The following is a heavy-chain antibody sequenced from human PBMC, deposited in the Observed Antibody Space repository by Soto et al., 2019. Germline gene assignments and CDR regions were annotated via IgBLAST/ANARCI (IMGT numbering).Heavy chain of an antibody. J-gene: IGHJ3*02. CDR1: GFTFSDHY. Sequence: EVQLVESGGGLVQPGGSLRLSCAASGFTFSDHYMDWVRQAPGKGLEWVGRTRNKANSYTTEYAASVKGRFTISRDDSKNSLYLQMNSLKTEDTAVYYCARGRSPAGSCYVDAFDIWGQGTMVTVSS. CDR2: TRNKANSYTT. V-gene: IGHV3-72*01. CDR3: ARGRSPAGSCYVDAFDI. D-gene: IGHD2-15*01.